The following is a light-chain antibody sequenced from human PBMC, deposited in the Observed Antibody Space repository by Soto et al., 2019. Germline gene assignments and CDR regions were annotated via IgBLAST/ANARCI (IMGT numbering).Light chain of an antibody. J-gene: IGKJ3*01. CDR3: QQYNNLPS. CDR2: AAY. CDR1: QSISTY. Sequence: DIQMTQSPSSLSASVGDRVIITCRASQSISTYLNWYQQKPGKAPKFLIYAAYNLEIGVPSRFSGSGSGTDFSFTINSLQPEDVATYFCQQYNNLPSFGPGTKVDIK. V-gene: IGKV1-33*01.